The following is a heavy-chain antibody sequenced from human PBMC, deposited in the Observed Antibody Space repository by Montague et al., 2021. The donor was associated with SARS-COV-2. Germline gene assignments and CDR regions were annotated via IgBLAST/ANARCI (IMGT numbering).Heavy chain of an antibody. J-gene: IGHJ6*03. CDR3: ARLGDGVVPSPILGVGPYYSYYYMDG. D-gene: IGHD3-10*01. CDR2: IHHGGST. Sequence: SETLSLTCAVHGGSFSTYSWNWIRQPPGKGLEWIGEIHHGGSTNYNPSLKSRVTISADTSKNQFSLKLTSVAAADTAVYYCARLGDGVVPSPILGVGPYYSYYYMDGWGKGNTGTVSS. CDR1: GGSFSTYS. V-gene: IGHV4-34*01.